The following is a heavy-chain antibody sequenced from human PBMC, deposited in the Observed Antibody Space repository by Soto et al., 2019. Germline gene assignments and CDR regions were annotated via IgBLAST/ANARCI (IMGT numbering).Heavy chain of an antibody. CDR2: IVVGSGNT. CDR3: ALGKERELGINYYGMDV. J-gene: IGHJ6*02. V-gene: IGHV1-58*01. D-gene: IGHD3-10*01. CDR1: GFTFTSSA. Sequence: GASVKVSCKASGFTFTSSAVQWVRQARGQRLEWIGWIVVGSGNTNYAQKFQERVTITRDMSTSTAYMELSSLRSEDTAVYYCALGKERELGINYYGMDVWGQGTTVTVSS.